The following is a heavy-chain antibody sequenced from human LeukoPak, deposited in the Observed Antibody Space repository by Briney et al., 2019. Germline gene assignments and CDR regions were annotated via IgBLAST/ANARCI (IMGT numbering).Heavy chain of an antibody. V-gene: IGHV3-21*01. J-gene: IGHJ4*02. CDR2: ITSNSTNI. D-gene: IGHD5-18*01. Sequence: GGSLRLSCATSGFTFSTYSVHWVRQAPGKGLEWVSSITSNSTNIYYADSVKGRFTISRDNAKNSLYLQMNSPRAEAAAVCACGRCYSSGFWVPFDYWGQGTLVTVSS. CDR1: GFTFSTYS. CDR3: GRCYSSGFWVPFDY.